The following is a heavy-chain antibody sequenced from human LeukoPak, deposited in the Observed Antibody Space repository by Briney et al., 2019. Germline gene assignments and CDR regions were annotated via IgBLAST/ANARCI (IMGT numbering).Heavy chain of an antibody. CDR3: ARHSSSYDILTGYSGLAQWFDP. D-gene: IGHD3-9*01. Sequence: SETLSLTCTVSGGSISSSSYYWGWIRQPPGKGLEWIGSIYYSGSTYYNPSLKSRVTISVDTSKNQFSLKLSSVTAADTAVYYCARHSSSYDILTGYSGLAQWFDPWGQGTLVTVSS. CDR1: GGSISSSSYY. J-gene: IGHJ5*02. V-gene: IGHV4-39*01. CDR2: IYYSGST.